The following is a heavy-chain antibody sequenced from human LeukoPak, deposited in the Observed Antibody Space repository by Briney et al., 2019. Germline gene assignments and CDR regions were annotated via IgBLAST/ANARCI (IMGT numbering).Heavy chain of an antibody. CDR1: GFTFSSYS. CDR3: ARGGSSSFLYYFDY. D-gene: IGHD6-6*01. J-gene: IGHJ4*02. Sequence: GGSLRLSCAASGFTFSSYSMHWVRQAPGKGLEWVAVISYDGSKEHYADPVKGRFSISRDNSKNTLYLQMSSLRTEDTAVYYCARGGSSSFLYYFDYWGQGTLVTVSS. CDR2: ISYDGSKE. V-gene: IGHV3-30*04.